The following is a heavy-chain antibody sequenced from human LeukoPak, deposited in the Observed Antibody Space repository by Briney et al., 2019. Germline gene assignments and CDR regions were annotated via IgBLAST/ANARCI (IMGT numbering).Heavy chain of an antibody. CDR3: VRVGEQYSRTLFDY. D-gene: IGHD6-13*01. Sequence: SETLSLICTVSRGSISGYYWSWIRQPAGKGLEGIGRIYSSGSSIYNPSLRSRGTMSVDTSNNQFSLKLRFVTAADTAMYSCVRVGEQYSRTLFDYWGQGTLVTVSS. CDR1: RGSISGYY. J-gene: IGHJ4*02. CDR2: IYSSGSS. V-gene: IGHV4-4*07.